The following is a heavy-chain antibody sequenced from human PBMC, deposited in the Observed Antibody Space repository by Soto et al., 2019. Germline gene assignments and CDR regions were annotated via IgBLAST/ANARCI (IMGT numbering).Heavy chain of an antibody. D-gene: IGHD5-18*01. J-gene: IGHJ4*02. CDR3: ARSNSGYSYGYDY. V-gene: IGHV3-30*14. CDR2: VSFDGVNK. Sequence: PGGSLRLSCSVSGFTLNTYSMHWVRQAPGKGLEWVAVVSFDGVNKHYRDSVKGRFTISRDNSKNTLYLQMNSLRAEDTAVYYCARSNSGYSYGYDYWGQGTLVTVSS. CDR1: GFTLNTYS.